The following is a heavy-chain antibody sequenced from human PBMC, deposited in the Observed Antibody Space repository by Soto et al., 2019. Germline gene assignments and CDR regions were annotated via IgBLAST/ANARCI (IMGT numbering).Heavy chain of an antibody. J-gene: IGHJ4*02. CDR2: IRSKAYGGTT. V-gene: IGHV3-49*04. CDR1: GFTFGDYA. D-gene: IGHD4-17*01. Sequence: GGSLRLSCTASGFTFGDYAMSWVRQAPGKGLEWVGFIRSKAYGGTTEYAASVKGRFTISRDDSKGIAYLQMNSLKTEDTAVYYCTRGTTVVTYYFDYWGQGTLVTVSS. CDR3: TRGTTVVTYYFDY.